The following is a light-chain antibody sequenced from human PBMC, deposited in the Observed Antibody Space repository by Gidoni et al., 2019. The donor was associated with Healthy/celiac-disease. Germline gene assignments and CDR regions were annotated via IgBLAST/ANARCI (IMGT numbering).Light chain of an antibody. CDR2: GAS. Sequence: DIVFTQSPGTLSLSPGERATLSCRASQSVSNSYLAWYQQKPGQAPRRLIYGASSRATGIPDRFSGSGSGTDFTLTISRLEPEDFAVYYCQQYGSSPRNTFGQGTKLEIK. CDR1: QSVSNSY. V-gene: IGKV3-20*01. CDR3: QQYGSSPRNT. J-gene: IGKJ2*01.